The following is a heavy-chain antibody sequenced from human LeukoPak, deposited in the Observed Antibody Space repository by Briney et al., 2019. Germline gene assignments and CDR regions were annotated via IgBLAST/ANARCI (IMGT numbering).Heavy chain of an antibody. CDR3: ARDGGEYSSLYYFDY. CDR1: GYAFTGYY. J-gene: IGHJ4*02. V-gene: IGHV1-2*02. D-gene: IGHD6-6*01. Sequence: ASVKVSCKTSGYAFTGYYIHWVRQAPGQGLEWMGWINPNSGGTNYAQKFQGRVTITRDTSTSTVYMELSRLESDDTAVYYCARDGGEYSSLYYFDYWGQGTLVTVSS. CDR2: INPNSGGT.